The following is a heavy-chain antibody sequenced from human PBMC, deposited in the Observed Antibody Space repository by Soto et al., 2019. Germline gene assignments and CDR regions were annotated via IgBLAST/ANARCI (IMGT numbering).Heavy chain of an antibody. CDR3: ARELNTESSAYYSFAF. J-gene: IGHJ4*02. CDR2: VSTNDDRT. D-gene: IGHD3-22*01. V-gene: IGHV1-18*01. Sequence: ASVKVSCKTSGYIFTAYGLAWLRQSPLHRPEWMGWVSTNDDRTNYAQKFQGRVTMTTDRSTTTTSMELRSLRPDDTAVYYCARELNTESSAYYSFAFWGQGTLVTVSS. CDR1: GYIFTAYG.